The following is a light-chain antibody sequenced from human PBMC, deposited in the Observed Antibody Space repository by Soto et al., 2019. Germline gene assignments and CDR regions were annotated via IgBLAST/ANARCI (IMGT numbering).Light chain of an antibody. J-gene: IGKJ3*01. CDR1: QSISSY. V-gene: IGKV1-39*01. CDR2: AAS. CDR3: QQAYSPPFT. Sequence: DIQMTQSPSSLSASVGDRVTITCRTSQSISSYLSWYQQKPGKAPKLLISAASTLQSGVPSRFSGRRSGTDFTLTITSLQPEDSATYFCQQAYSPPFTFGPGTKVDLK.